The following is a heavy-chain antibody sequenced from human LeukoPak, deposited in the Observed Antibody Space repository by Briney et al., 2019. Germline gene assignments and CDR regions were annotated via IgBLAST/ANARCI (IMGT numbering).Heavy chain of an antibody. D-gene: IGHD3-3*01. J-gene: IGHJ6*02. V-gene: IGHV3-7*01. Sequence: GGSLRLSCAASGLTFSSYWMSWVRQAPGKGLEWVANIKQDGSEKYYVDSVKGRFTISRDNVKNSLYLQMNSLRAEDTAVYYCARDSTDFWSGYQHYYYYGMDVWGQGTTVTVSS. CDR2: IKQDGSEK. CDR1: GLTFSSYW. CDR3: ARDSTDFWSGYQHYYYYGMDV.